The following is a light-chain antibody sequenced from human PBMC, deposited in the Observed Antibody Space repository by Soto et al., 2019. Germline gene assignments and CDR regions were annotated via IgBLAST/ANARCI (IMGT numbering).Light chain of an antibody. CDR1: QSISSSY. CDR3: QQYGSSSYT. CDR2: GAS. Sequence: EIVLTQSPCTLSLSPGERATLSCRASQSISSSYLTWYQHKPGQAPRLLIYGASSRATGIPDRFSGSGSGTDFTLTISRLEPEDFAVYYCQQYGSSSYTFGQGTQLEIK. J-gene: IGKJ2*01. V-gene: IGKV3-20*01.